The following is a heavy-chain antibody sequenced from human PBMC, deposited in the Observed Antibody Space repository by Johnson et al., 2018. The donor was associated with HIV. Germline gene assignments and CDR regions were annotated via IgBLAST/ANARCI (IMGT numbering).Heavy chain of an antibody. J-gene: IGHJ3*01. V-gene: IGHV3-20*04. CDR1: GFHADDDA. CDR2: INYNGGTT. D-gene: IGHD2-15*01. CDR3: ARAKDAAYPYDAFDV. Sequence: VQPVESGGGVVRPAASLRLSCPASGFHADDDALSWDPPVPGKGLEWVSGINYNGGTTGYAASVTDPFSISRDNAKNSLYLQMDSLRAEDTAMYYCARAKDAAYPYDAFDVWGHGTMVIVSA.